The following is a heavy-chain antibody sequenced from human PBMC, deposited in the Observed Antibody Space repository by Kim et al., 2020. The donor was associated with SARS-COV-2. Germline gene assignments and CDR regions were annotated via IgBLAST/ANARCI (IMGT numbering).Heavy chain of an antibody. J-gene: IGHJ4*02. V-gene: IGHV1-69*01. Sequence: ANYGTTFRGRVTIAADESTSTAYMEVSSLRSEDTAVYYCARMVRGVHFDYWGQGTLVTVSS. CDR3: ARMVRGVHFDY. D-gene: IGHD3-10*01. CDR2: A.